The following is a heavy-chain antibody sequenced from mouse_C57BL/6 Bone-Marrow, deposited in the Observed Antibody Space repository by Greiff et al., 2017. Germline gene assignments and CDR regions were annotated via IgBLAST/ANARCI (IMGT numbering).Heavy chain of an antibody. J-gene: IGHJ4*01. D-gene: IGHD2-4*01. CDR3: ARKGDYDGYYYAMDY. Sequence: QVQLQQSGAELVKPGASVKISCKASGYTFTDYYINWVKQRPGQGLEWIGKIGPGSGSTYYNEKFKGKATLTADKSSSTSYMQLSSLTSEDSAVYFCARKGDYDGYYYAMDYWGQGTSVTVSS. CDR1: GYTFTDYY. V-gene: IGHV1-77*01. CDR2: IGPGSGST.